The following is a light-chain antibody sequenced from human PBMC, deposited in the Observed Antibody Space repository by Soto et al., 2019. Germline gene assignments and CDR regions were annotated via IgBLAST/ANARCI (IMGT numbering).Light chain of an antibody. CDR3: QQYNNWPPIT. J-gene: IGKJ5*01. CDR2: GAS. V-gene: IGKV3-15*01. CDR1: QSVSRN. Sequence: EIVLTQSPGTLSLSPGERATLSCMAIQSVSRNLAWYQQKPGQAPRLLVYGASTRATGIPARFSGSGSGTEFTPTISSLQSEDFAVYYCQQYNNWPPITFGQGTRLEIK.